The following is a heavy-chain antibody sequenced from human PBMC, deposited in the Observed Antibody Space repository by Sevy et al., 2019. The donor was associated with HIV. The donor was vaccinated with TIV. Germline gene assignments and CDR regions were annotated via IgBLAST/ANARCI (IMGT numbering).Heavy chain of an antibody. CDR1: GFTFSSYD. V-gene: IGHV3-13*01. D-gene: IGHD1-26*01. CDR3: ARGLESSGSEGPFDY. J-gene: IGHJ4*02. Sequence: GGSLRLSCAASGFTFSSYDMHWVRQATGKGLEWVSAIGTAGDTYYPGSVKGRFTISRENAKNSLYLQMNSLRAGDTAVYYRARGLESSGSEGPFDYWGQGTLVTVSS. CDR2: IGTAGDT.